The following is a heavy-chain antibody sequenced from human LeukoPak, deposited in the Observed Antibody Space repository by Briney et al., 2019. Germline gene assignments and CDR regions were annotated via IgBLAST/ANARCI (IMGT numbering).Heavy chain of an antibody. Sequence: SETLSLTCSGSGASISGGTYYWGWIRQPPGKGLEWIGSIYYTGSTYDNPSLKSRVTISVDTSKNQFSLKLSSVTAADTAVYYCASRGGSGRAFDYWGQGTLVTVSS. V-gene: IGHV4-39*01. CDR2: IYYTGST. CDR1: GASISGGTYY. CDR3: ASRGGSGRAFDY. D-gene: IGHD1-26*01. J-gene: IGHJ4*02.